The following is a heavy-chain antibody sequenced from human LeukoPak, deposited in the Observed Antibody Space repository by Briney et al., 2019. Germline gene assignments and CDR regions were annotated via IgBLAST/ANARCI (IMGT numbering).Heavy chain of an antibody. Sequence: PSETLSLTCTVSGGSISSSSYYWGWLRQPPGRGLEWIGSIYYSGSTYYNPSLKSRVTISVDTSKNQFSLKLSSVTAADTAVYYCARVGIWSGCPGGYWGQGTLVTVSS. D-gene: IGHD3-3*01. V-gene: IGHV4-39*01. CDR1: GGSISSSSYY. CDR2: IYYSGST. J-gene: IGHJ4*02. CDR3: ARVGIWSGCPGGY.